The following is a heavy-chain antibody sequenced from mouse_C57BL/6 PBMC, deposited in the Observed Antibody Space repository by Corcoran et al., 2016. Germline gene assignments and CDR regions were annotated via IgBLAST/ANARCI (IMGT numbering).Heavy chain of an antibody. V-gene: IGHV9-3*01. D-gene: IGHD2-12*01. CDR2: INTYSGVP. CDR1: GYTFTTYG. CDR3: ASRYPYAMDY. J-gene: IGHJ4*01. Sequence: QIQLVQSGPELKKPGETVKISCKASGYTFTTYGMSWVKQAPGKGLKWMGWINTYSGVPTYADDFKGRFAFSLETSASTAYLQINNLKNEDTATYFCASRYPYAMDYWGQGTSVTVSS.